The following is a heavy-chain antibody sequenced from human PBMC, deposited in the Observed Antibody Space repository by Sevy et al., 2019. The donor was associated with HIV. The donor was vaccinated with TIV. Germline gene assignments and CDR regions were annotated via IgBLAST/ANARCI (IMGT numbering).Heavy chain of an antibody. CDR1: GSTFSGHH. V-gene: IGHV1-2*02. D-gene: IGHD2-8*01. CDR3: ARHTNFYFDY. J-gene: IGHJ4*02. Sequence: ASVKISCKVSGSTFSGHHMHWVRQAPGQGLEWMGWINPKSGGTNYAQKFQGRVTVTRDKSITTVYMELNRLRSDDTAVYYCARHTNFYFDYWGQGTLVTVSS. CDR2: INPKSGGT.